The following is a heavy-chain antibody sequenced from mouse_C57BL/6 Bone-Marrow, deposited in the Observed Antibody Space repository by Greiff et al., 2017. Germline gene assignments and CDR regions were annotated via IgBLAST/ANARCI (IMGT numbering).Heavy chain of an antibody. D-gene: IGHD2-4*01. Sequence: QVQLQQPGAELVKPGASVKVSCKASGYTFTSYWMHWVKQRPGQGLEWIGRIHPSDSDTNYNQKFKGKDTLTVDKYSSTAYIQLSSVTSDDSAVYYCAIMGYDYDYAMDYWGQGTSVTVSS. V-gene: IGHV1-74*01. CDR1: GYTFTSYW. J-gene: IGHJ4*01. CDR3: AIMGYDYDYAMDY. CDR2: IHPSDSDT.